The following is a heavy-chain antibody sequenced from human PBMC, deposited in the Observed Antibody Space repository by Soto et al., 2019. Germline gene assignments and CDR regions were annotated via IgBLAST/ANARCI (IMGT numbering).Heavy chain of an antibody. J-gene: IGHJ4*02. D-gene: IGHD3-10*01. Sequence: SEARSLTCTLSGGSISSYSSSWIRQPTGKGLEWIGYIYYSGSTNYNPSLKSRVTISVDTSKTQFSLKLSSVTAADTAVYYCARGIMVRGVIISRAFDYWGQGTLVTVS. CDR3: ARGIMVRGVIISRAFDY. V-gene: IGHV4-59*01. CDR2: IYYSGST. CDR1: GGSISSYS.